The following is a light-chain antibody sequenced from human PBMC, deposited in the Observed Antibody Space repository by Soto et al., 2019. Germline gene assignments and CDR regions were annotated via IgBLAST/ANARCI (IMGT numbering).Light chain of an antibody. Sequence: QPVLTQSPSASGTPGQRVTISCSGSISNIGRNTVNWYQQFPGTAPKVLIYRNDQRPSGVPDRFSASKSGTSASLAISGLQSEDEADYYCAALDASMNGPVFGGGTKLTVL. CDR1: ISNIGRNT. J-gene: IGLJ2*01. V-gene: IGLV1-44*01. CDR3: AALDASMNGPV. CDR2: RND.